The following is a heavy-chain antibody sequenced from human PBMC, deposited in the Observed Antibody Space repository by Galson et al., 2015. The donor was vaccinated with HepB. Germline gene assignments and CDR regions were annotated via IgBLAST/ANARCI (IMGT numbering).Heavy chain of an antibody. CDR3: ATYYDILTGYYLDY. V-gene: IGHV1-3*01. Sequence: SVKVSCKASGYTFTSYAMHWVRQAPGQRLEWMGWINAGNGNTKYSQKFQGRVTITRDTPASTAYMELSSLRSEDTAVYYCATYYDILTGYYLDYWGQGTLVTVSS. D-gene: IGHD3-9*01. J-gene: IGHJ4*02. CDR2: INAGNGNT. CDR1: GYTFTSYA.